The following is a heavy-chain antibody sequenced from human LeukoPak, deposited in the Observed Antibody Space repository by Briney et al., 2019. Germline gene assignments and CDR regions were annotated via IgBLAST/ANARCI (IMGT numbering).Heavy chain of an antibody. CDR3: ANDDFWSGYYRNWFDP. CDR2: ISGSGGST. J-gene: IGHJ5*02. D-gene: IGHD3-3*01. CDR1: GFTFSSYA. Sequence: PGGSLRLSCAASGFTFSSYAMSWVRQAPGKGLEWVSAISGSGGSTYYADSVKGRFTISRDNSKNTLYLQMNSLRAEDTAVYYCANDDFWSGYYRNWFDPWGQGTLVTVSS. V-gene: IGHV3-23*01.